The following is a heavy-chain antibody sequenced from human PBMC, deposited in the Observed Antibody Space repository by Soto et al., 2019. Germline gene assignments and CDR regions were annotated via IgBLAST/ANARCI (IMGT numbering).Heavy chain of an antibody. J-gene: IGHJ4*02. V-gene: IGHV1-8*01. Sequence: QVQLVQSGAEVKKPGASVKVSCKASGYTFTSYDINWVRQATGQGLEWMGWMNPNSGNTGYAQKFQGRVTMTRNTXXSTAYMELSSLRSEDTAVYYCARGRFLVVTAILGYWGQGTLVTVSS. CDR3: ARGRFLVVTAILGY. CDR1: GYTFTSYD. D-gene: IGHD2-21*02. CDR2: MNPNSGNT.